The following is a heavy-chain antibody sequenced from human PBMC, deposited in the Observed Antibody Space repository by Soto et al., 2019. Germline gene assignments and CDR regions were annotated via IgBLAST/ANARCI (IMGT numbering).Heavy chain of an antibody. CDR1: GGSISSSSYY. J-gene: IGHJ6*02. Sequence: SETLSLTCTVSGGSISSSSYYWGWIRQPPGKGLEWIGSIYYSGSTYYNPSLKSRVTISVDTSKNQFSLKLSSVTAADTAVYYCARAAGTNRKYGMDVWGQGTTVTVSS. V-gene: IGHV4-39*07. CDR3: ARAAGTNRKYGMDV. D-gene: IGHD6-13*01. CDR2: IYYSGST.